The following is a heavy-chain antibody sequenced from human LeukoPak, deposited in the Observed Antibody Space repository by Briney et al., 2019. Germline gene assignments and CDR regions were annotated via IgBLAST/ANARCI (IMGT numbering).Heavy chain of an antibody. CDR2: IYSSGST. J-gene: IGHJ4*02. CDR1: GVSISTYH. Sequence: PSETLSLTSTVSGVSISTYHWSWIRQPAGKGLEWIGRIYSSGSTNYDPSLKSRVTMSIDTSKNQFSLKVTSVTAADTAVYYCARDGLYSNGYSYFDFWGQGTLVTISS. D-gene: IGHD5-18*01. CDR3: ARDGLYSNGYSYFDF. V-gene: IGHV4-4*07.